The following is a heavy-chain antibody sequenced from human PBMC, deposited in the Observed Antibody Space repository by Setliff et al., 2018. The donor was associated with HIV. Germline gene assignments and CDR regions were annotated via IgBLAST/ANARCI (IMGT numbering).Heavy chain of an antibody. CDR3: ARVRHRGYYYGSGSFDY. D-gene: IGHD3-10*01. Sequence: GGSLRLSCAASGFTFSTYSMNWVRQAPGKGLEWVSYISSGSSIIYYADSVKGRFTISRDNAKNSLYLQMNSLRAEDTAVYYCARVRHRGYYYGSGSFDYWGLGTLVTVSS. CDR2: ISSGSSII. V-gene: IGHV3-48*04. CDR1: GFTFSTYS. J-gene: IGHJ4*02.